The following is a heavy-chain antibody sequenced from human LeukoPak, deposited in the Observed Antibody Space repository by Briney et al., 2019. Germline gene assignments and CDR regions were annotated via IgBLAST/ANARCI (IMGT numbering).Heavy chain of an antibody. V-gene: IGHV3-74*01. CDR3: ARAPSEIGGYYPEYFRH. D-gene: IGHD3-22*01. CDR2: IKSDGST. Sequence: GGSLRPSCAASGFTFSSYWMHWVRQAPGKGLVWVSRIKSDGSTRYADSVKGRFTVSRDNAKNTVSLQMNSLRAEDTGVYYCARAPSEIGGYYPEYFRHWGQGTLVIVSS. J-gene: IGHJ1*01. CDR1: GFTFSSYW.